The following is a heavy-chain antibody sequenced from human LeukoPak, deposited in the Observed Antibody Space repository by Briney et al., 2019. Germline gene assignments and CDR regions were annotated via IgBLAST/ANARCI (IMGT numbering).Heavy chain of an antibody. D-gene: IGHD3-22*01. Sequence: GGSLRLSCAASGFTFSAYTMTWVRQAPRKGLEWVSSISSSNTYMDYADSVKGRFTISRDKAKNSLYLQMNSLRAEDTAVYYCARATYYPDSSGSTEGILDHWGQGTQVTVSS. V-gene: IGHV3-21*01. CDR1: GFTFSAYT. CDR2: ISSSNTYM. CDR3: ARATYYPDSSGSTEGILDH. J-gene: IGHJ4*02.